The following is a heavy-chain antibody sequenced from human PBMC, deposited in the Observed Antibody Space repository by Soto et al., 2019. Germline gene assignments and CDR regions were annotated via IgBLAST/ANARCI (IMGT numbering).Heavy chain of an antibody. CDR3: AKDLPSDQLWFREPLYYGMDI. D-gene: IGHD3-10*01. Sequence: GGSLRLSCAASGFTFNSYAMSWVRQAPGKGLEWVSAISGGGTSTYYADSVKGRFTISRDNSKNTLYLQMNSLRAEDTAVYYCAKDLPSDQLWFREPLYYGMDIWGQGTTDTVSS. CDR2: ISGGGTST. V-gene: IGHV3-23*01. CDR1: GFTFNSYA. J-gene: IGHJ6*02.